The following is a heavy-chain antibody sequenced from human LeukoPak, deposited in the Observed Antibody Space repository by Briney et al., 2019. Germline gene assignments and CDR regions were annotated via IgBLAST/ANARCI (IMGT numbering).Heavy chain of an antibody. Sequence: GGSVRLSCAASGYTVSSNYMSWVRQAPGKGLEWVSVIYSGGSTYYADSVKGRFTISRDNSKNTLYLQMKSLRAEDTAVYYWSINSGGYYSSYMGALGEGATVTVSS. V-gene: IGHV3-66*02. CDR3: SINSGGYYSSYMGA. J-gene: IGHJ6*03. CDR1: GYTVSSNY. D-gene: IGHD2-15*01. CDR2: IYSGGST.